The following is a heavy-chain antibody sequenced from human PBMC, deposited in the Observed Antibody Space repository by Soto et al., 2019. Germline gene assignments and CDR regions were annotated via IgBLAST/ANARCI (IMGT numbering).Heavy chain of an antibody. J-gene: IGHJ4*02. CDR2: TYHRSKWFN. D-gene: IGHD2-21*01. V-gene: IGHV6-1*01. Sequence: QVQLQQSGPGLVKPSQTLSLTCAISGDSVSSNSAAWNWIRQSPSRGLEWLGRTYHRSKWFNDYAVSVKXXIXIIXDTSRNQFSLQLNSVTPEDTAVYYCARIVGQQPDYWGQGTLVTVSS. CDR3: ARIVGQQPDY. CDR1: GDSVSSNSAA.